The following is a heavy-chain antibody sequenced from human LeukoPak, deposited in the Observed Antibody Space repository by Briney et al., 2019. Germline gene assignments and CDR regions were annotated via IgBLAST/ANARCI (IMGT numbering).Heavy chain of an antibody. CDR2: ISGSGGST. CDR1: GFTFSSYA. V-gene: IGHV3-23*01. Sequence: GSLPLSCAASGFTFSSYAMDWVRQAPGKGLEWVSGISGSGGSTYYADSVKGRFTISRDNSKNTLYLQMNSLRAEDTAVYYCAKVAVAGTSSHLSPFDYWGQGTLVTVSS. J-gene: IGHJ4*02. CDR3: AKVAVAGTSSHLSPFDY. D-gene: IGHD6-19*01.